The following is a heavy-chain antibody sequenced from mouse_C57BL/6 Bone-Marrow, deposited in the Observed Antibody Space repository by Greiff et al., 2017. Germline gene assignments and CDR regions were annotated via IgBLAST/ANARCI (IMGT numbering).Heavy chain of an antibody. CDR2: IDPSDSET. V-gene: IGHV1-52*01. Sequence: QVQLQQPGAELVRPGSSVKLSCKASGYTFTSYWMHWVKQRPIQGLEWIGNIDPSDSETYYNQKFKDKATLTVDKSSSTAYMQLSSLTSEDSAVYYCARETSGDWFAYWGQGTLVTVSA. J-gene: IGHJ3*01. D-gene: IGHD1-3*01. CDR3: ARETSGDWFAY. CDR1: GYTFTSYW.